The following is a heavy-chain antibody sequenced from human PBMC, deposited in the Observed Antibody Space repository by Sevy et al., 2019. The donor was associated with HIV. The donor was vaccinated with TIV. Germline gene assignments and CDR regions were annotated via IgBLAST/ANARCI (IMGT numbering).Heavy chain of an antibody. J-gene: IGHJ5*02. CDR2: ISGSGGSE. CDR3: AKGLRGTTTNNWFDP. CDR1: GFPFSSYA. D-gene: IGHD4-17*01. V-gene: IGHV3-23*01. Sequence: GGSLRLSCAASGFPFSSYAMSWVRQAPGKGLEWVSTISGSGGSEYYADSVKGRFTISSDNSKNTLFLQMHSLRAEATAVYYCAKGLRGTTTNNWFDPWGQGTLVTVSS.